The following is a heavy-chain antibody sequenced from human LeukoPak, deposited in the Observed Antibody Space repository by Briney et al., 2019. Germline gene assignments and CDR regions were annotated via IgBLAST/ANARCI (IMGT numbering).Heavy chain of an antibody. Sequence: SQTLSLTCAISGDSVSSNSATWNWIRKSPSRGLERLGRTYYRSKWYNEYAASVKSRTTINPDTSKNQFSLHLNSVTPEDTAVYYCAGSHSSTWYPDCWGQGTLVTVSS. CDR1: GDSVSSNSAT. CDR3: AGSHSSTWYPDC. V-gene: IGHV6-1*01. D-gene: IGHD6-13*01. CDR2: TYYRSKWYN. J-gene: IGHJ4*02.